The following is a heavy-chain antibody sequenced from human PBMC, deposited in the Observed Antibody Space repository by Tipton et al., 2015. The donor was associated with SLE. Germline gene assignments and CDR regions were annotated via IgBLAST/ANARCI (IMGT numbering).Heavy chain of an antibody. Sequence: TLSLTCTVSGVSIRTSTSYWGYWAWIRQPPGKGLEWIGSIYYSGSTYYNPSHKRRVTMSVDTSKNQFFLNLSSVTAADTALYYCARAGGGATRNWFDPWGQGTLVTVSS. J-gene: IGHJ5*02. V-gene: IGHV4-39*07. CDR3: ARAGGGATRNWFDP. CDR2: IYYSGST. D-gene: IGHD1-26*01. CDR1: GVSIRTSTSY.